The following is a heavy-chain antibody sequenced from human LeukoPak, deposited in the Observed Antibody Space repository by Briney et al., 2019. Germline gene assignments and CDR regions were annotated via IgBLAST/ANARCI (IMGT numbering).Heavy chain of an antibody. Sequence: ASVKVSCKASGGTFSSYAISWVRQAPGQGLEWMGGIIPIFGTANYAQKFQGRVTITADESTSTAYMELSSLRSEDTAVYYCARVSYYYDSSGYYSTFDYWGQGTLVTVSS. CDR1: GGTFSSYA. V-gene: IGHV1-69*13. CDR2: IIPIFGTA. D-gene: IGHD3-22*01. J-gene: IGHJ4*02. CDR3: ARVSYYYDSSGYYSTFDY.